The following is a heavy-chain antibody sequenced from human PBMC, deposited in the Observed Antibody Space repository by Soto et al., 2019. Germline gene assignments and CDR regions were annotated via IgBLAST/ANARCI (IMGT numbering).Heavy chain of an antibody. Sequence: PGESLKISCKGSGYSFTSYWISWVRQMPGKGLEWMGRIDPSDSYTNYSPSFQGHVTISADKSISTAYLQWSSLKASDTAMCYCARRARCSSTSCYVYYGMDVWGQGTTVTVSS. CDR1: GYSFTSYW. CDR2: IDPSDSYT. D-gene: IGHD2-2*01. J-gene: IGHJ6*02. V-gene: IGHV5-10-1*01. CDR3: ARRARCSSTSCYVYYGMDV.